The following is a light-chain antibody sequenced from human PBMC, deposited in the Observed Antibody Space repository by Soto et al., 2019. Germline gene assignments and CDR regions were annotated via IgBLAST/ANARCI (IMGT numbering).Light chain of an antibody. J-gene: IGKJ4*01. Sequence: EIVLTQSPGTLSLSPGERATLSCRASQSVSSGYLAWYQHKPGQAPRLLIYDASSRATGIPDRFSGSGSGTDFSLTISRLEPEDFAVYYCQPYGSSSAFGGGTKVEIK. V-gene: IGKV3-20*01. CDR1: QSVSSGY. CDR2: DAS. CDR3: QPYGSSSA.